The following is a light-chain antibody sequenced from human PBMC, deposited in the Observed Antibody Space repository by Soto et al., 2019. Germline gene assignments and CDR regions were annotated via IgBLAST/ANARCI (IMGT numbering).Light chain of an antibody. V-gene: IGKV1-5*01. CDR3: QHHNSYSQT. Sequence: DIQLTQSPPTLSASVGDRVTITCRASXSIRYYLAWYQQMPGKAPKLLIYGASSLQSGVPSRFSGSGSGTEFTLTISSLQPDDFATYFCQHHNSYSQTFGQGTKVEIK. J-gene: IGKJ1*01. CDR2: GAS. CDR1: XSIRYY.